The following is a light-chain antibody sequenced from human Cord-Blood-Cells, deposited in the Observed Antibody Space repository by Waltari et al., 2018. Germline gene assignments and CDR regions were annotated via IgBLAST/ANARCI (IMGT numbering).Light chain of an antibody. V-gene: IGLV2-14*03. CDR1: SSDVGGFNY. J-gene: IGLJ3*02. Sequence: QSALTQPASVSGSPGQSITISSTGPSSDVGGFNYFSWYQQHPGKAPKLMIYDVSNRPSGVSNRFSGSKSGNTASLTISGLQAEDEADYYCSSYTSSSTWVFGGGTKLTVL. CDR3: SSYTSSSTWV. CDR2: DVS.